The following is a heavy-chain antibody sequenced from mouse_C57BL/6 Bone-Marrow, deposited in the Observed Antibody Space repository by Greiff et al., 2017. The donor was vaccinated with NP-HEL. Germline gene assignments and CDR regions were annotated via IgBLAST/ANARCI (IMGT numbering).Heavy chain of an antibody. V-gene: IGHV2-5*01. CDR2: IWRGGST. Sequence: QVQLKQSGPGLVQPSQSLSITCTVSGFSLTSYGVHWVRQSPGKGLEWLGVIWRGGSTDYNAAFMSRLSITKDNSKSQVFFKMNSLQADDTAIFYCAKYYGSSYPCYWYFDVWGTGTTVTVSS. D-gene: IGHD1-1*01. CDR1: GFSLTSYG. CDR3: AKYYGSSYPCYWYFDV. J-gene: IGHJ1*03.